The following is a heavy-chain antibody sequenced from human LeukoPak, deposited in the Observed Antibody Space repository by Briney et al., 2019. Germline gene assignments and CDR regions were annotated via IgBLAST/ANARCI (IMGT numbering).Heavy chain of an antibody. CDR1: GGSFSGYY. V-gene: IGHV4-34*01. D-gene: IGHD4-11*01. CDR3: ARGGGYSNYGY. CDR2: INHSGST. Sequence: SETLFLTCAVYGGSFSGYYWSWIRQPPGKGLEWIGEINHSGSTNYNPSLKSRVTISVDTSKNQFSLKLSSVTAADTAVYYCARGGGYSNYGYWGQGTLVTVSS. J-gene: IGHJ4*02.